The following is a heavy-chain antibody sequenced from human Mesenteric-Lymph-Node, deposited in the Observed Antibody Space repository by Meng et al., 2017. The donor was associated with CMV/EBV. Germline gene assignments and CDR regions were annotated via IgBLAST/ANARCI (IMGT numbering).Heavy chain of an antibody. V-gene: IGHV4-59*03. CDR1: GGSISSYY. J-gene: IGHJ4*02. CDR2: THYSGSA. Sequence: SETLSLTCTVSGGSISSYYWSWIRQPPGKGLEWIGYTHYSGSALYNPALKSRVTMSVDTSKHQFSLKLSSATSADTAVYYCAKWNSDWNSFDSWGQGTLVTVSS. D-gene: IGHD1/OR15-1a*01. CDR3: AKWNSDWNSFDS.